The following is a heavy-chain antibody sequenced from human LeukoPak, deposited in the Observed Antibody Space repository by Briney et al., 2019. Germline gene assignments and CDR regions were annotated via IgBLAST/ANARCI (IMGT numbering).Heavy chain of an antibody. CDR2: IYYSGSI. CDR1: GGSISSGDYY. Sequence: PAEPLSLTCTVSGGSISSGDYYWSWIRQPPAKGLEWIGYIYYSGSIYYNPSLKSRVTISVDTSKNQFSLKLSSVTAADTAVYYCARDKGRLQPWGQGTLVAVSS. V-gene: IGHV4-30-4*08. J-gene: IGHJ5*02. D-gene: IGHD4-11*01. CDR3: ARDKGRLQP.